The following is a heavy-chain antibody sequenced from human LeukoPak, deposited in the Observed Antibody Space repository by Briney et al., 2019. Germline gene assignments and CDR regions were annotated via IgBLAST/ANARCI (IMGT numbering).Heavy chain of an antibody. Sequence: ASVNVSCKASGYTFTGYYMHWVRQAPGQGLEWMGWINPNSGGTNYAQKFQGRVTMTRDTSISTAYMELSRLRSDDTAVYYCAREYYDSSGLDYWGQGTLVTVSS. CDR3: AREYYDSSGLDY. D-gene: IGHD3-22*01. J-gene: IGHJ4*02. CDR1: GYTFTGYY. V-gene: IGHV1-2*02. CDR2: INPNSGGT.